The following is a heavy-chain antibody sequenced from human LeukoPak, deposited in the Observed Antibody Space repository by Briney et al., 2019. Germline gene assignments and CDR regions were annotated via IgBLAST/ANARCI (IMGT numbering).Heavy chain of an antibody. V-gene: IGHV4-39*07. J-gene: IGHJ4*02. D-gene: IGHD5-18*01. CDR3: ARGSRGYSYG. Sequence: PSETLSLTCTVSSGSIISSSYYWGWIRQPPGKGLEYIASIYYSGSTYFNPSLKSRVTISVDTSKNQFSLKLSSVTAADTAVYYCARGSRGYSYGWGQGTLVTVSS. CDR2: IYYSGST. CDR1: SGSIISSSYY.